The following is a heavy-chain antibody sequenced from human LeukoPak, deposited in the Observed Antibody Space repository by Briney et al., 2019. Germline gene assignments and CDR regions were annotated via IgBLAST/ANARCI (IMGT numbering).Heavy chain of an antibody. CDR1: GGSISSSSYY. J-gene: IGHJ5*02. V-gene: IGHV4-39*01. CDR2: IYYSGST. D-gene: IGHD3-22*01. Sequence: PSETLSLTCTVSGGSISSSSYYWGWIRQPPGKGLEGIGSIYYSGSTYYNPSLKSRVTISVDTSKNQFSLKLSSVTAADTAVYYCAREPITMIGFDPWGQGTLVTVSS. CDR3: AREPITMIGFDP.